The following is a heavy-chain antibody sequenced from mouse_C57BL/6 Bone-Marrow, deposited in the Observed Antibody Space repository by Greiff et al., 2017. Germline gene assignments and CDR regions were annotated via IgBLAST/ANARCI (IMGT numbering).Heavy chain of an antibody. V-gene: IGHV1-20*01. D-gene: IGHD1-1*01. Sequence: VQLQQSGPELVKPGDSVKISCKASGYSFTGYFMNWVMQSHGKSLEWLGRINPYNGDTFYNQQFKGKATLTVDKSSRTAHMELRSLTSEDSAVYYCARTTTVVPHGYFDVGGTGTTVTVSS. J-gene: IGHJ1*03. CDR3: ARTTTVVPHGYFDV. CDR1: GYSFTGYF. CDR2: INPYNGDT.